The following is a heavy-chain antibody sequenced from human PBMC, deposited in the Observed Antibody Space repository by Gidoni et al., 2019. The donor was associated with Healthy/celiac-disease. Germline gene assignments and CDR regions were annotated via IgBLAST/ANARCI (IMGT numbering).Heavy chain of an antibody. J-gene: IGHJ3*02. CDR3: ARLTLPLKVRGVITAFDI. CDR1: GGSIRSSSYY. V-gene: IGHV4-39*01. D-gene: IGHD3-10*01. CDR2: IYSSGST. Sequence: QLQLQESGPGLVKPSETLSLTCTVSGGSIRSSSYYWGWIRQPPGKGLEWIGSIYSSGSTYYNPSLKSRVTISVDTSKNQFSLKLSSVTAADTAVYYCARLTLPLKVRGVITAFDIWGQGTMVTVSS.